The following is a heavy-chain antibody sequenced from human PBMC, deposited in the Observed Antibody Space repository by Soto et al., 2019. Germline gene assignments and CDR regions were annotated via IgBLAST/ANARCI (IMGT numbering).Heavy chain of an antibody. J-gene: IGHJ6*02. CDR3: AKQQGSGTPYYYSMDV. CDR2: MNPNSGNT. Sequence: ASVKVSCKASGYTFTSYNINWVRQATGQGLEWMGWMNPNSGNTGYAEKFQGRVTMTRNSSISTAYMELSGLRSEDTAVYYCAKQQGSGTPYYYSMDVWGQGTTVTVSS. V-gene: IGHV1-8*01. CDR1: GYTFTSYN. D-gene: IGHD3-10*01.